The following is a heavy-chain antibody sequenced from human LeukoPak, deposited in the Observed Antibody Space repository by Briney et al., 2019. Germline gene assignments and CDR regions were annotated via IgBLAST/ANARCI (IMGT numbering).Heavy chain of an antibody. CDR1: GYSFSQYG. CDR3: ARDLGIKIDY. Sequence: ASVKVSCKDSGYSFSQYGISWVRKAPGQGLEWVGWITAYNGNTKLPQKFQGRLTLTIDTSTSTAYMELRGLRHDDTAVYYCARDLGIKIDYWGQGTLVTVSS. J-gene: IGHJ4*02. D-gene: IGHD7-27*01. CDR2: ITAYNGNT. V-gene: IGHV1-18*01.